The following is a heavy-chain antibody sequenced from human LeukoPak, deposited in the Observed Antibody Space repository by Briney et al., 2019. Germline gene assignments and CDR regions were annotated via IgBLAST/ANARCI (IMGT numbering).Heavy chain of an antibody. J-gene: IGHJ3*02. Sequence: GGSLRLSCAASGFTFSRYSFNWVRQAPGKGLEWVSYISSSTRTIYYADSVKGRFTISRDNAKNSLYLQMNSLRAEDTAVYYCARVVVAMYDACDIWGQGTMVTVSS. V-gene: IGHV3-48*04. CDR3: ARVVVAMYDACDI. CDR2: ISSSTRTI. D-gene: IGHD2-15*01. CDR1: GFTFSRYS.